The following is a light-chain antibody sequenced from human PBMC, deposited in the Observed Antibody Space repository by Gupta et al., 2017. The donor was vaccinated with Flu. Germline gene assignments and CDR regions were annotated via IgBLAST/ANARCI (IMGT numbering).Light chain of an antibody. CDR1: SGGIGSGW. Sequence: NFLLTQPHSVSGSAGETVTLSCTRSSGGIGSGWVQWYQQRPGRSPTTIIYEDNQRLSGVSDRFSGSVDTSSNSASLTISGLRAEDEADYYCQSYAANNNVVFGGGTKLTVL. V-gene: IGLV6-57*01. CDR3: QSYAANNNVV. CDR2: EDN. J-gene: IGLJ2*01.